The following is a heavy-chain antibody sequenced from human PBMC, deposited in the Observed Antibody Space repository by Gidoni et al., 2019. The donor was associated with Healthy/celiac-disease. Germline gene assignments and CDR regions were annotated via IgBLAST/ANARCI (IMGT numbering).Heavy chain of an antibody. CDR2: IWYDGSNK. J-gene: IGHJ6*03. D-gene: IGHD1-26*01. CDR1: GFTFSSYG. Sequence: QVQLVESGGGVVQPGRSLRLPCAASGFTFSSYGMHWVRQAPGKGLEWVAVIWYDGSNKYYADSVKGRFTISRDNSKNTLYLQMNSLRAEDTAVYYCARDSGSYMDVWGKGTTVTVSS. V-gene: IGHV3-33*01. CDR3: ARDSGSYMDV.